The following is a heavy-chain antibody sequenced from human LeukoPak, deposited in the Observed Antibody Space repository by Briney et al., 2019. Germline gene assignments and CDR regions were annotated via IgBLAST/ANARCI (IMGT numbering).Heavy chain of an antibody. CDR1: GFTFDDYG. D-gene: IGHD3-22*01. V-gene: IGHV3-20*04. CDR2: INWNGGST. CDR3: AREYYYDSSGYSDY. J-gene: IGHJ4*02. Sequence: GGSLRLSCAASGFTFDDYGMSWVRQAPGKGLEWVSGINWNGGSTGYADSVKGRFTISRDNAKNSLYLQMNSLRAEDTALYYCAREYYYDSSGYSDYWGQGTLVTVSS.